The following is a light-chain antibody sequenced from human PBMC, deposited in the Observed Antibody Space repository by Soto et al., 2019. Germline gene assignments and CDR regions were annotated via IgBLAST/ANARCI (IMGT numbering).Light chain of an antibody. CDR1: QSVSNS. CDR3: QQRSYWPLT. Sequence: EIVLIQSPATLSLSPGEGATLSCRASQSVSNSLAWYQQNPGQAPRLLIYDASKRATGIPARFSGSGSGTDFTRTISSLEPEDFAVYYCQQRSYWPLTFGGGTKVEIK. V-gene: IGKV3-11*01. J-gene: IGKJ4*01. CDR2: DAS.